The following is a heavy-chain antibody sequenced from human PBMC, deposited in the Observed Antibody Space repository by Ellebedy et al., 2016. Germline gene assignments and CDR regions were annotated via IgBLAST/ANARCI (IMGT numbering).Heavy chain of an antibody. Sequence: GGSLRLXCAASGFTFSDYYMTWIRQVPGKGLEWISYISGRGSNIEYVDSVKGRFTISRDNAKNTVYLQMKTLSAEDTAVYFCTTSYEVLSSDAFDIWGQGTMVTVSS. CDR2: ISGRGSNI. CDR1: GFTFSDYY. V-gene: IGHV3-11*04. J-gene: IGHJ3*02. CDR3: TTSYEVLSSDAFDI. D-gene: IGHD1-1*01.